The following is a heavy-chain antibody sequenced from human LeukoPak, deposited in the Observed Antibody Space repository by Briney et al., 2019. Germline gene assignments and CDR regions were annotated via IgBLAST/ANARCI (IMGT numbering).Heavy chain of an antibody. V-gene: IGHV1-69*13. D-gene: IGHD4-17*01. CDR1: GGTFSSYA. CDR2: IIPIFGTA. Sequence: SVKVSCKASGGTFSSYAISWVRQAPGQGLEWMGGIIPIFGTANYAQKFQGRVTITADESTSTAYMELSSLRSEDTAVYYCARAPYYGDYVIYWYFDLWGRGTLVTVSS. J-gene: IGHJ2*01. CDR3: ARAPYYGDYVIYWYFDL.